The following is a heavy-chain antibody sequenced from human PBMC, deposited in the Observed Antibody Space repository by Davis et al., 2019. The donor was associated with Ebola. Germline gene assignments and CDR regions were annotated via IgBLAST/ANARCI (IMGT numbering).Heavy chain of an antibody. D-gene: IGHD2-21*02. CDR1: GFSFSEFA. J-gene: IGHJ2*01. V-gene: IGHV3-30*03. Sequence: GESLKISCAASGFSFSEFAMHWVRQAPGKGLDWVAVISYDGIDKYLADSVQGRFTISRDNAKNSLYLQMNSLRAEDTAVYYCVRDPALVVTGGGWFFGLWGRGTLVTVSS. CDR2: ISYDGIDK. CDR3: VRDPALVVTGGGWFFGL.